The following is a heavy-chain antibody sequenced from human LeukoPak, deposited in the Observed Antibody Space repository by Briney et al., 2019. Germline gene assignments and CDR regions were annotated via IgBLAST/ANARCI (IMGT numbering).Heavy chain of an antibody. V-gene: IGHV4-59*08. CDR3: ARQDALGKYPPPYYMDV. J-gene: IGHJ6*03. CDR2: XSESXST. CDR1: GGSISSYN. D-gene: IGHD3-16*01. Sequence: PSETLSLTCTVSGGSISSYNWNWIRXXXGXGXXXXXXXSESXSTNYNSSLENRFTXSLDTSKTEISLNLRSATVADTAVYYCARQDALGKYPPPYYMDVWGKGTTVIVS.